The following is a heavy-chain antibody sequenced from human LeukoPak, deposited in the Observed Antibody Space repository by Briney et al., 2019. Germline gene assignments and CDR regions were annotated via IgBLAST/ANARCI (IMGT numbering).Heavy chain of an antibody. CDR3: ARDGSGRGFAP. Sequence: GGSLRLSCAASGFTFSSYGMHRVRQAPGKGLEWVAVIWYDGSNKYYADSVKGRFTISRDNSKNTLYLQMNSLRTEDTAVYYCARDGSGRGFAPWGQGTLVTVSS. V-gene: IGHV3-33*01. CDR2: IWYDGSNK. D-gene: IGHD3-10*01. CDR1: GFTFSSYG. J-gene: IGHJ5*02.